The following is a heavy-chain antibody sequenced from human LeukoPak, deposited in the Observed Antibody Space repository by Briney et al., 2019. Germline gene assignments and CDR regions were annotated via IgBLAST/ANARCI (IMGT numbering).Heavy chain of an antibody. V-gene: IGHV3-66*01. CDR1: GFTVSSNY. J-gene: IGHJ4*02. CDR2: IYSGGST. CDR3: ARVFGGSYHSY. Sequence: GGSLRLSCAASGFTVSSNYMSWVRQTPGKGLEWVSVIYSGGSTYYADSVKGRFTISRDNSKNTLYLQMNSLRAEDTAVYYCARVFGGSYHSYWGQGTLVTVSS. D-gene: IGHD1-26*01.